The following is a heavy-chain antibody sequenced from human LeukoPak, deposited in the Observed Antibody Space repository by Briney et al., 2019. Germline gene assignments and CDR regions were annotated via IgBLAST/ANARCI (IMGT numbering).Heavy chain of an antibody. Sequence: SQTLSLTCTVSGGSISGGSYSWSWIRQLAGKGLEWIGRIYTSGSTNYNSSLKSRVTISIDTSKNQFSLKLSSVTAADTAVYYCARDEGTVSSDWGQGTLVTVSS. CDR3: ARDEGTVSSD. D-gene: IGHD4-11*01. CDR2: IYTSGST. J-gene: IGHJ4*02. V-gene: IGHV4-61*02. CDR1: GGSISGGSYS.